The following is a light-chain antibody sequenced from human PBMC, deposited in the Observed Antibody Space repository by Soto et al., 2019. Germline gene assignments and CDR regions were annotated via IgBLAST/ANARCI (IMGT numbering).Light chain of an antibody. CDR2: GAS. J-gene: IGKJ1*01. CDR1: QSISTY. Sequence: DIQMTQSPSTLSASVGDRVTITCRASQSISTYLAWYQQKPGKAPKPLIYGASSLDRGVPSRFSGSGSGTEFTLTINSLQPDDFAAYFCQHYSSYSGAFGQGTKVEIK. V-gene: IGKV1-5*01. CDR3: QHYSSYSGA.